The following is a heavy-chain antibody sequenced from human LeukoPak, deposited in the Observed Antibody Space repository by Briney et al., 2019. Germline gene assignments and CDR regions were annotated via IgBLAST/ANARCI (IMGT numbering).Heavy chain of an antibody. CDR1: GGSFSGYY. CDR3: ARKYSSSSGSYYYYYYYMDV. V-gene: IGHV4-34*01. Sequence: SETLSLTCAVYGGSFSGYYWSWIRQPPGKGLEWIGEINHSGSTNYNPSLKSRVTISVDTSKNQFSLKLSSVTAADTAVYYCARKYSSSSGSYYYYYYYMDVWGKGTTVTVSS. D-gene: IGHD6-6*01. J-gene: IGHJ6*03. CDR2: INHSGST.